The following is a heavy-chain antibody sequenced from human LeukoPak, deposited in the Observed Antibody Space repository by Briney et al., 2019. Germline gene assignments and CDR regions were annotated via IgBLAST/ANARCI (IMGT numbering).Heavy chain of an antibody. J-gene: IGHJ4*02. CDR2: ISAYNGNT. CDR1: GYTFTSYG. V-gene: IGHV1-18*01. D-gene: IGHD5-24*01. Sequence: ASVKVSCKASGYTFTSYGISWVRQAPGQGLEWMGWISAYNGNTNYAQKLQGRVTMTTDASTSTAYMELRSLRSDDTAVYYCANSRDGYSRGAWGQGTLVTVSS. CDR3: ANSRDGYSRGA.